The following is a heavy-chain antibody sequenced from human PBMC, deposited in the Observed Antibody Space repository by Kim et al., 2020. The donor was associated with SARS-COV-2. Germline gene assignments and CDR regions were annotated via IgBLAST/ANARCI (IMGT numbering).Heavy chain of an antibody. CDR1: GFTFSNYA. CDR3: AKGDSTFGGGIE. V-gene: IGHV3-23*01. D-gene: IGHD3-16*01. Sequence: GGSLRLSCAGSGFTFSNYAMTWLRQAPGKGLEWVSTLSGSGGSTYYADSVKGRFTISRDNSKSMLYLQMNNLRAEDTALYYCAKGDSTFGGGIEWGQGTL. CDR2: LSGSGGST. J-gene: IGHJ4*02.